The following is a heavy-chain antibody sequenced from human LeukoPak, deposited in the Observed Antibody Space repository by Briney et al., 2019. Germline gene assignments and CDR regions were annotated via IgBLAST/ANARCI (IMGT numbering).Heavy chain of an antibody. CDR3: ARDRDAFDI. V-gene: IGHV3-33*01. Sequence: PGRSLRLSCAASGFTFSSYGMHWVRQAPGKGLEWVAVIWYDGSNKYYADSVKGRFTVSRDNSKNTLYPQMNSLRAEDTAVYYCARDRDAFDIWGQGTMVTVSS. CDR1: GFTFSSYG. CDR2: IWYDGSNK. J-gene: IGHJ3*02.